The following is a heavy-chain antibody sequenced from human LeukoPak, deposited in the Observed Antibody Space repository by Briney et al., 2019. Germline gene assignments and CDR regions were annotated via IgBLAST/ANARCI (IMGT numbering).Heavy chain of an antibody. J-gene: IGHJ6*03. CDR3: ARPSQPAARGYYYYMDV. CDR1: GFTFSSHW. V-gene: IGHV3-74*01. D-gene: IGHD6-6*01. CDR2: INSDGSST. Sequence: GGSLRLSCAASGFTFSSHWMHWVRQAPGKGLVWVSRINSDGSSTSYADSVKGRFTISRDNAKNTLYLQMNSLRAEDTAVYYCARPSQPAARGYYYYMDVWGKGTTVTVSS.